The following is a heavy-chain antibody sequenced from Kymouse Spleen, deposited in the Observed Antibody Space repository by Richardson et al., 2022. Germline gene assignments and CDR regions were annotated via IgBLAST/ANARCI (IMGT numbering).Heavy chain of an antibody. CDR3: ARGGSSPLFDY. V-gene: IGHV3-33*01. Sequence: QVQLVESGGGVVQPGRSLRLSCAASGFTFSSYGMHWVRQAPGKGLEWVAVIWYDGSNKYYADSVKGRFTISRDNSKNTLYLQMNSLRAEDTAVYYCARGGSSPLFDYWGQGTLVTVSS. D-gene: IGHD6-6*01. CDR2: IWYDGSNK. CDR1: GFTFSSYG. J-gene: IGHJ4*02.